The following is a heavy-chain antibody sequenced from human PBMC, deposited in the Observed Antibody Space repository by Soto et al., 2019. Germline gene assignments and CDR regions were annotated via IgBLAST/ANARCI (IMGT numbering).Heavy chain of an antibody. CDR2: INAGNGNT. CDR3: ARALSYFVWFDP. D-gene: IGHD5-18*01. Sequence: QVQLVQSGAEVKKPGASVKVSCKASGYTFTSYAMHWVRQAPGQRLEWMGWINAGNGNTKYSQKFQGRVTITRDTSASTVYMELSSLRSEDTAVYYCARALSYFVWFDPWGQGTLVTVSS. CDR1: GYTFTSYA. V-gene: IGHV1-3*01. J-gene: IGHJ5*02.